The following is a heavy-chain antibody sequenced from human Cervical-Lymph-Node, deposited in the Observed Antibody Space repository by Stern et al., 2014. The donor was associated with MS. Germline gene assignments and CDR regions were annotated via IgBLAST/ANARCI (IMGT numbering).Heavy chain of an antibody. CDR1: GFSLTTSGVG. D-gene: IGHD1-14*01. Sequence: QITLKESGPTLVKPTQTLTVTCTFSGFSLTTSGVGVGWIRQPPGKALEWLALIFLDGEERYNPSLKNRLTITKDTSKNQVVLTMTNMDPVDTATYFCSHKPTGAGVAAYNWFDPWGQGILVIVSS. J-gene: IGHJ5*02. V-gene: IGHV2-5*02. CDR3: SHKPTGAGVAAYNWFDP. CDR2: IFLDGEE.